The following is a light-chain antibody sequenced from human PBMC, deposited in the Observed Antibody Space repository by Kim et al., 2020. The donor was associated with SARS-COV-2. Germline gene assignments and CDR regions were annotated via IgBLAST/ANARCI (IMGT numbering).Light chain of an antibody. V-gene: IGKV1-5*03. CDR2: QAS. Sequence: DIQMTQSPSTLSASVGDRVTITCRASESIDVRLAWYQQKPGKAPNLLVSQASILETGVPLRFSGSGYGREFALTITGLQPEDVATYFCQQHYGFWTFGQGTKVDIK. CDR3: QQHYGFWT. J-gene: IGKJ1*01. CDR1: ESIDVR.